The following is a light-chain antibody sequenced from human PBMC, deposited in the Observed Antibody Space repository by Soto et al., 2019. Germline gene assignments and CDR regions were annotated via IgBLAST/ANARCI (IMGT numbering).Light chain of an antibody. CDR2: DAS. CDR3: QQGS. V-gene: IGKV3-11*01. Sequence: EIVLTQSPATLSLSPGERATLSCRASQSVSSYLAWYQQKPGQAPRLLIYDASNRATGIPARFSGSGSGTDFPLPISRLEPEDFSVYYCQQGSFGGGTKVEIK. J-gene: IGKJ4*01. CDR1: QSVSSY.